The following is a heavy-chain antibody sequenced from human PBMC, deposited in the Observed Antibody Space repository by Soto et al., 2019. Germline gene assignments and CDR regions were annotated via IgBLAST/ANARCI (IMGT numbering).Heavy chain of an antibody. V-gene: IGHV3-21*01. J-gene: IGHJ3*02. CDR3: ARDQRITMIVVAAEVAFDI. Sequence: EVQLVESGGGLVKPGGSLRFSCAASGFTFSSYSMNWVRQAPGKGLEWVSSISSSSSYIYYADSVKGRFTISRDNAKNSLYLQMNSLRAEDTAVYYCARDQRITMIVVAAEVAFDIWGQGTMVTVSS. D-gene: IGHD3-22*01. CDR2: ISSSSSYI. CDR1: GFTFSSYS.